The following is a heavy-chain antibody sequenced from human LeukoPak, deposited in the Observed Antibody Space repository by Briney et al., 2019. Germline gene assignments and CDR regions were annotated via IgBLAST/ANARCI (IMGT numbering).Heavy chain of an antibody. CDR1: GISLSNYA. CDR3: AKRGVVIRGILVIGYHQEAYHYDF. CDR2: ISERGGGT. D-gene: IGHD3-10*01. J-gene: IGHJ4*02. Sequence: GGSLRLSCVVPGISLSNYAMTWVRQAPGKGLEWVSYISERGGGTTYADSVKGRFTISRDTSLNTLYLQMNNLRAEDTAVYFCAKRGVVIRGILVIGYHQEAYHYDFWGQGVLVTVSS. V-gene: IGHV3-23*01.